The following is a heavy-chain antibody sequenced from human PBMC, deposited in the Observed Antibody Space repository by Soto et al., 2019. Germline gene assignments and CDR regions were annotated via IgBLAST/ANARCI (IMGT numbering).Heavy chain of an antibody. D-gene: IGHD6-13*01. CDR1: GGSFSGYY. CDR3: ARGIVRAAAGSRFDP. J-gene: IGHJ5*02. CDR2: INHSGST. Sequence: NPSETLSLTCAVYGGSFSGYYWSWIRQPPGKGLEWIGEINHSGSTNYNPSLKSRVTISVDTSKNQFSLKLSSVTAADTAVYYCARGIVRAAAGSRFDPWGQGTLVTAPQ. V-gene: IGHV4-34*01.